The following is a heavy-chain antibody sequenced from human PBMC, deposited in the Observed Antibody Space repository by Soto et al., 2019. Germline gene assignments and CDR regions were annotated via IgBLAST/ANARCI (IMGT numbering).Heavy chain of an antibody. Sequence: QVHLVQSGAEVKKPGASVKVSCRASGYTFTSYVISWVRQAPGQGPEWMGWISAYNGNTNFAQRLQGRVTMTTDTSTSTAYRELRSLRSDDTAVYYCARVVATVAGPYGMDVWGQGTTVTVSS. J-gene: IGHJ6*02. CDR2: ISAYNGNT. D-gene: IGHD6-19*01. CDR1: GYTFTSYV. CDR3: ARVVATVAGPYGMDV. V-gene: IGHV1-18*01.